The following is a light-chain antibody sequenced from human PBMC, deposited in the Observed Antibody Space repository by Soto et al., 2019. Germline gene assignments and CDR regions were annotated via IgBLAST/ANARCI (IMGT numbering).Light chain of an antibody. J-gene: IGLJ1*01. CDR1: SSDVGGYNY. Sequence: QSALTQPASVSGSPEQSITISCTGTSSDVGGYNYVSWYQQHPGKAPKLMIYEVSNRPSGVSNRFSGSKSGNTASLTISGLQAEDEADYYCSSYTSNSTLVFGTGTKLTVL. V-gene: IGLV2-14*01. CDR3: SSYTSNSTLV. CDR2: EVS.